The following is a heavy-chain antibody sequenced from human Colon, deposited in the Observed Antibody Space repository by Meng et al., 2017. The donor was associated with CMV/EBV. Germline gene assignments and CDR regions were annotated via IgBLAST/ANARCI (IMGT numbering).Heavy chain of an antibody. J-gene: IGHJ4*02. D-gene: IGHD2-15*01. V-gene: IGHV3-21*01. CDR3: ARDPGDGSD. CDR1: GFTFSSYS. CDR2: IIGSSSYM. Sequence: GESLKISCAASGFTFSSYSMNWVRQAPGKGLEWVSSIIGSSSYMYYADSVKGRFTISRDNAKNSLYLQMNSLRAEDTAVYYCARDPGDGSDWGQGTLVTVSS.